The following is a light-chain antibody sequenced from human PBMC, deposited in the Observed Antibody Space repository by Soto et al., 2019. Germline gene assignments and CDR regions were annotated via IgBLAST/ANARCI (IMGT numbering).Light chain of an antibody. CDR2: DTS. CDR1: QSVSSY. J-gene: IGKJ3*01. V-gene: IGKV3-11*01. Sequence: EIVLTQSPATLSLSPGERATLSCRASQSVSSYLAWYQQKPGQAPRLLIYDTSKRATGIPARFSGSGSGTDFTLTISILEPEDFAVYYYQQRTNWPRSFTFGPGTKVDIK. CDR3: QQRTNWPRSFT.